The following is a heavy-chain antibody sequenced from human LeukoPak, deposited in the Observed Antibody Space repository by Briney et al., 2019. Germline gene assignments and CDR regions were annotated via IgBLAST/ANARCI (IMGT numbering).Heavy chain of an antibody. Sequence: GGTLRPSCAASGFTFSGYGMHCVRQAPGKRLESVAFIRYDGSNKYYADCVESRFTISRDNSKNTLYLQMNSLRAEDTAVYYCAKEAIGYPYNGFDHWGQGTLVTVSS. D-gene: IGHD1-1*01. CDR3: AKEAIGYPYNGFDH. CDR1: GFTFSGYG. V-gene: IGHV3-30*02. CDR2: IRYDGSNK. J-gene: IGHJ5*02.